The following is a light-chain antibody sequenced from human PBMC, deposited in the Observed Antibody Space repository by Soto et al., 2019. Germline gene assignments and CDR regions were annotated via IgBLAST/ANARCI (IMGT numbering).Light chain of an antibody. CDR1: QSIGGV. CDR3: QQSYSTPLA. CDR2: AAS. V-gene: IGKV1-39*01. J-gene: IGKJ4*01. Sequence: DIQMTQSPSSLSVSVGDRVTITCRASQSIGGVLTWYQQKLGKAPKLLIYAASSLQSGVPSRFSGSGSGTDFTLTISSLQPEDFATYYCQQSYSTPLAFGGGTKVE.